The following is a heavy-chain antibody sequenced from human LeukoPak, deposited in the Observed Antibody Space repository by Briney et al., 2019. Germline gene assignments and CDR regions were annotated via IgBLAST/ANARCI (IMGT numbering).Heavy chain of an antibody. J-gene: IGHJ4*02. V-gene: IGHV4-39*07. CDR3: ASLADDTSGYYPHPRDY. CDR2: IYYSGST. Sequence: PSETLSLTCTVSGGSISSNYYSWGWIRQPPGKGLEWIGNIYYSGSTYYNPSLKSRVTISVDTSKNQFSLKLSSVTAADTAVYYCASLADDTSGYYPHPRDYWGQGTLVTVSS. CDR1: GGSISSNYYS. D-gene: IGHD3-22*01.